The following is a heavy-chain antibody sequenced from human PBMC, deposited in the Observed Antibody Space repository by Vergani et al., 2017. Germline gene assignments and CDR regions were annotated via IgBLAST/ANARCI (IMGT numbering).Heavy chain of an antibody. J-gene: IGHJ4*02. V-gene: IGHV1-2*02. CDR3: ARTTYKNWNYRFDY. Sequence: QVQLVQSGAEVKRPGASVKVSCKASGYTFTGYYMHWVRQAPGQGLEWMGWINPNSGGTNYAQKFQGRLTMTRDTSISTAYMELTSLRSDDTAMYYCARTTYKNWNYRFDYWGQGTLVTVSS. CDR1: GYTFTGYY. CDR2: INPNSGGT. D-gene: IGHD1-7*01.